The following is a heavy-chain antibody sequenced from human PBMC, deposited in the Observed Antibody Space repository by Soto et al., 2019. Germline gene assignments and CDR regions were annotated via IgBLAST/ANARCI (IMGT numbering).Heavy chain of an antibody. Sequence: WASVKVSCKASGYTFTGYYMHWVRQAPGQGLEWMGWINPNSGGTNYAQKFQGWVTMTRDTSISTAYMELSRLRSDDTAVYYCARTSASGWYYFDYWGQGTLVTVSS. V-gene: IGHV1-2*04. CDR1: GYTFTGYY. J-gene: IGHJ4*02. D-gene: IGHD6-19*01. CDR3: ARTSASGWYYFDY. CDR2: INPNSGGT.